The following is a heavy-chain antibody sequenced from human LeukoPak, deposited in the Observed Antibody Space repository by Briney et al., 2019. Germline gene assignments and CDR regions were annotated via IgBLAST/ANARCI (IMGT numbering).Heavy chain of an antibody. J-gene: IGHJ1*01. Sequence: SETLSLTCAVYGGSFSGYYWSWIRQPPGKGLEWIGEINHSGSTNYNPSHKSRVTISVDTSKNQFSLKLSSVTAADTAVYYCASTQYYYDSSGYLNWGQGTLVTVSS. CDR2: INHSGST. CDR1: GGSFSGYY. V-gene: IGHV4-34*01. CDR3: ASTQYYYDSSGYLN. D-gene: IGHD3-22*01.